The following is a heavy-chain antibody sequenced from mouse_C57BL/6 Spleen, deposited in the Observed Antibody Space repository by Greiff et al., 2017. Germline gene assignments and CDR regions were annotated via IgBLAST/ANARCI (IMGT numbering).Heavy chain of an antibody. V-gene: IGHV1-80*01. CDR1: GYAFSSYW. Sequence: QVQLQQSGAELVKPGASVKISCKASGYAFSSYWMNWVKQRPGKGLEWIGQIYPGDGDTNYNGKFKGKDTLTADKSSSTAYMQLSSLTSEDSAVYFCARWFYYDYDGFAYWGQGTLVTGSA. D-gene: IGHD2-4*01. J-gene: IGHJ3*01. CDR2: IYPGDGDT. CDR3: ARWFYYDYDGFAY.